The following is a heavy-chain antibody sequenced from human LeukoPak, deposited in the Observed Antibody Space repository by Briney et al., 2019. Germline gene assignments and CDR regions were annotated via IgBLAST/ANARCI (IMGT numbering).Heavy chain of an antibody. D-gene: IGHD3-16*01. CDR3: ARYASYGTNWFDP. CDR2: IDPSDSYT. V-gene: IGHV5-10-1*01. CDR1: GYTFTTYG. J-gene: IGHJ5*02. Sequence: KVSCKASGYTFTTYGISWVRQAPGQGLEWMGRIDPSDSYTNYSPSFQGHVTISVDKSISTAYLQWSSLKASDTAVYYCARYASYGTNWFDPWGQGTLVTVSS.